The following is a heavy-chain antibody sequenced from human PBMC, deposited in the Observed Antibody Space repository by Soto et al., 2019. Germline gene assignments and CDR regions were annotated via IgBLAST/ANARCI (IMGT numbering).Heavy chain of an antibody. CDR3: ASDFGSTPRHAFDI. V-gene: IGHV3-64*01. Sequence: GGSLRLSCAASGFTFSSYAMHWVRQAPGKGLEYVSAISSNGGSTYYANSVKGRFTISRDNSKNTLYLQMGSLRAEDMAVYYCASDFGSTPRHAFDIWGQGTMVTVSS. J-gene: IGHJ3*02. CDR2: ISSNGGST. D-gene: IGHD2-15*01. CDR1: GFTFSSYA.